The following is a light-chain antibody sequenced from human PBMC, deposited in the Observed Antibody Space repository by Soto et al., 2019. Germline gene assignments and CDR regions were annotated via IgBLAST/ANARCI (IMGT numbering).Light chain of an antibody. J-gene: IGLJ1*01. CDR1: KLGDKY. CDR3: QAWDSSTVGV. Sequence: SYDLTQPPSVSVSPGQTASITCSGDKLGDKYACWYQQKPGQSPVLVIYQDSKRPSGIPERFSGSNSGNTATLTISGTQAMDEADYYCQAWDSSTVGVFGTGTKVTVL. CDR2: QDS. V-gene: IGLV3-1*01.